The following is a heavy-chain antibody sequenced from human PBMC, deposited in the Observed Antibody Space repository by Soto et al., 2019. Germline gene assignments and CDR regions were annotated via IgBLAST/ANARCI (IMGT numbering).Heavy chain of an antibody. V-gene: IGHV3-15*01. D-gene: IGHD6-13*01. Sequence: PGGSLRLSCAASGFTFNAAWMSWVRQAPGKGLEWVGRIKSKTDGGTTDFAAPVKGRFTISRDDSKNTVYLRMNSLKIKDTAVYYCTTGLAAAGTNYWGQGTLVTVSS. CDR3: TTGLAAAGTNY. J-gene: IGHJ4*02. CDR1: GFTFNAAW. CDR2: IKSKTDGGTT.